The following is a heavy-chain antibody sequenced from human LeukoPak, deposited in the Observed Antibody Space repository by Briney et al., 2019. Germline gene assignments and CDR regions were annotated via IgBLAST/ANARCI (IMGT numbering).Heavy chain of an antibody. Sequence: SETLSLTCAVYGGSFSGYYWSWIRQPPGKGLEWIGEINHSGSTNYNPSLKSRVTISVDTSKNQFSLKLSSVTAADTAVYYCARVMASPVRGVAPSAAPAYYYSMDVWGKGTTVTISS. V-gene: IGHV4-34*01. CDR3: ARVMASPVRGVAPSAAPAYYYSMDV. CDR2: INHSGST. D-gene: IGHD3-10*01. CDR1: GGSFSGYY. J-gene: IGHJ6*03.